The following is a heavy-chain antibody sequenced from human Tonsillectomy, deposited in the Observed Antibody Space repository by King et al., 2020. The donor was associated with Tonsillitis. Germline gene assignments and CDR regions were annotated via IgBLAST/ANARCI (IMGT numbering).Heavy chain of an antibody. CDR3: ARGFYEYYFDY. V-gene: IGHV4-34*01. Sequence: VQLQQWGAGLLKPSETLSLTSAVYGGSFSGYYWSWIRQPPGKGLEWIGEINQSGITNYNPSLKSRVTLSVDTSKNQFSLKVSSVTAADTAVYYCARGFYEYYFDYWGQGTLVTVSS. CDR2: INQSGIT. J-gene: IGHJ4*02. D-gene: IGHD2/OR15-2a*01. CDR1: GGSFSGYY.